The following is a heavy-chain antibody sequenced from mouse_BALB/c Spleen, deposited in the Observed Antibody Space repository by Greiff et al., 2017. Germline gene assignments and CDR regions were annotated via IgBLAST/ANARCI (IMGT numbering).Heavy chain of an antibody. CDR1: GFNIKDTY. V-gene: IGHV14-3*02. Sequence: EVQLQQSGAELVKPGASVKLSCTASGFNIKDTYMHWVKQRPEQGLEWIGRIDPANGNTKYDPKFQGKATITADTSSNTAYLQLSSLTSEDTAVYYCARSEVRRGDYFDYWGQGTTLTVSS. J-gene: IGHJ2*01. CDR3: ARSEVRRGDYFDY. D-gene: IGHD2-14*01. CDR2: IDPANGNT.